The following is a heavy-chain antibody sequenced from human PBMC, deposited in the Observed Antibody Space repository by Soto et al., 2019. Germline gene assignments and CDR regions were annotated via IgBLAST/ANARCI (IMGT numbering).Heavy chain of an antibody. V-gene: IGHV1-69*13. CDR1: GGTFSSYA. CDR2: IIPIFGTA. D-gene: IGHD3-16*02. Sequence: GASVKVSCKASGGTFSSYAISWVRQAPGQGLEWMGGIIPIFGTANYAQKFQGRVTITADESTSTAYMELSSLRSEDTAVYYCARVPRYDYVWGSYRRGFDYWGQGTLVTVSS. CDR3: ARVPRYDYVWGSYRRGFDY. J-gene: IGHJ4*02.